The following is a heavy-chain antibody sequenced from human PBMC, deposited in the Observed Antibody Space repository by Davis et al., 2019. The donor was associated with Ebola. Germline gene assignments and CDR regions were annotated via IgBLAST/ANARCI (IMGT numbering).Heavy chain of an antibody. V-gene: IGHV1-2*06. J-gene: IGHJ4*02. CDR3: ARGHNYAHEY. CDR1: VYILTHYN. D-gene: IGHD4-11*01. CDR2: VILKSGAT. Sequence: SVTVSFLASVYILTHYNIHWMRQSSGQGLERLPRVILKSGATNYAQKFQGRVTMTRDTSISTVYMELSSLRYDDTADYYCARGHNYAHEYWGQGTLVTVSS.